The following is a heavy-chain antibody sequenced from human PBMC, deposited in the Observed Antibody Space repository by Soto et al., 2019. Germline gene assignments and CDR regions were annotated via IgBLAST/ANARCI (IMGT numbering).Heavy chain of an antibody. D-gene: IGHD3-9*01. CDR2: ISAYNGNT. V-gene: IGHV1-18*01. Sequence: GASVKVSCKASGYTFTSYGISWVRQAPGQGLEWMGWISAYNGNTNYAQKLQGRVTMTTDTSTSTAYMELRSLRSDDTAVYYCARVGYYDILTGYYIPYYYYGMDVWGQGTTVTVSS. J-gene: IGHJ6*02. CDR3: ARVGYYDILTGYYIPYYYYGMDV. CDR1: GYTFTSYG.